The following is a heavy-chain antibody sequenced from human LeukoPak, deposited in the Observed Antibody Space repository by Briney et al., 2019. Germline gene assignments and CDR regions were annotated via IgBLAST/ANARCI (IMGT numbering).Heavy chain of an antibody. CDR2: ISGNGANT. Sequence: GGSLRLSCAASVFTFSSYAMSWVREAPGRGLEWGSVISGNGANTYYADSVKGRFTISRDNSKNTLFLQMNSLRAEDTGVYYCAKVVALRVYAPGYWGRGTLVTVSS. CDR3: AKVVALRVYAPGY. V-gene: IGHV3-23*01. J-gene: IGHJ4*02. CDR1: VFTFSSYA. D-gene: IGHD2-8*01.